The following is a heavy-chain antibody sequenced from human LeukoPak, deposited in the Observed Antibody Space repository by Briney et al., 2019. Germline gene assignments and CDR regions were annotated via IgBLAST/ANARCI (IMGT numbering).Heavy chain of an antibody. CDR2: INHSGST. D-gene: IGHD3-22*01. CDR3: ARARGYYYDSSGYSDY. J-gene: IGHJ4*02. CDR1: GGSFSGYY. Sequence: SETLSLTCAVYGGSFSGYYWSWICQPPGKELEWIGEINHSGSTNYNPSLKSRVTISVDTSKNQFSLKLSSVTAADTAVYYCARARGYYYDSSGYSDYWGQGTLVTVSS. V-gene: IGHV4-34*01.